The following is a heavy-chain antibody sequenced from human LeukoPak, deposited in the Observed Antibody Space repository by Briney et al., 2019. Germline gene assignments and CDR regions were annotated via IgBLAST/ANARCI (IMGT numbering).Heavy chain of an antibody. J-gene: IGHJ2*01. CDR2: IYYSGST. CDR3: ARLRDGYNTWYFDL. V-gene: IGHV4-61*05. CDR1: GGSISSSSYY. Sequence: SETLSLTCTVSGGSISSSSYYWSWIRQPPGKGLERIGYIYYSGSTNYNPSLKSRVTISVDTSKNQFSLKLSSVTAADTAVYYCARLRDGYNTWYFDLWGRGTLVTVSS. D-gene: IGHD5-24*01.